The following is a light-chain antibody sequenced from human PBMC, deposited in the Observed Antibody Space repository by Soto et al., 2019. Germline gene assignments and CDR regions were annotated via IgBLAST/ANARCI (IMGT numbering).Light chain of an antibody. Sequence: EIVMTQSPATLSVSPGERATLSCRASQSVSSNLAWYQQKPGQAPRLLIYGASTRATGIPARFSGSGSGTEFTLTISSLQSEDFAVYYCQQYNNWPPKVTFGQGTKVEIE. CDR3: QQYNNWPPKVT. J-gene: IGKJ1*01. CDR2: GAS. CDR1: QSVSSN. V-gene: IGKV3-15*01.